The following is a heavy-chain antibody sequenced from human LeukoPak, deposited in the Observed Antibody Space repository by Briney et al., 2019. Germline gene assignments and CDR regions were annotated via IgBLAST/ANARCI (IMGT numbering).Heavy chain of an antibody. CDR1: GFTFSSYA. Sequence: GGSLRLSCAASGFTFSSYAMHWVRQAPGKGLEWVAVISYDGSNKYYADSVKGRFTISRDNSKNTLYLQMNSLRAEDTAVYYCARVPGSRGYWGQGTLVTVSS. CDR3: ARVPGSRGY. V-gene: IGHV3-30-3*01. D-gene: IGHD3-10*01. CDR2: ISYDGSNK. J-gene: IGHJ4*02.